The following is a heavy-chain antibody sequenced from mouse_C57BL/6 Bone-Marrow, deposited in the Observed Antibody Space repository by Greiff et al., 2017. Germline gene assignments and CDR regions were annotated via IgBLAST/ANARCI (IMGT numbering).Heavy chain of an antibody. J-gene: IGHJ2*01. CDR1: GYTFTSYW. CDR3: ARCEGQLGYFDY. V-gene: IGHV1-59*01. D-gene: IGHD4-1*02. CDR2: IDPSDSYT. Sequence: VQLQQPGAELVRPGTSVKLSCKASGYTFTSYWMHWVKQRPGQGLEWTGVIDPSDSYTNYNQKFKGKATLTVDTSSSTAYMQLSSLTSEDSAVYYCARCEGQLGYFDYWGQGTTLTVSS.